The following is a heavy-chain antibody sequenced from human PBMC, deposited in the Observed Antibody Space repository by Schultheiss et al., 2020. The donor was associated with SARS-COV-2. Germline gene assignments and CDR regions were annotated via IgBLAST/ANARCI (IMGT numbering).Heavy chain of an antibody. J-gene: IGHJ3*02. CDR3: ARGSGSTLLRGFDI. CDR2: IYTSGST. D-gene: IGHD3-10*01. Sequence: SETLSLTCTVSGGSISSSSYYWGWIRQPPGKGLEWIGSIYTSGSTYYNPSLKSRVTISVDTSKNQFSLKLSSVTAADTAMYYCARGSGSTLLRGFDIWGQGTKVTVSS. V-gene: IGHV4-39*01. CDR1: GGSISSSSYY.